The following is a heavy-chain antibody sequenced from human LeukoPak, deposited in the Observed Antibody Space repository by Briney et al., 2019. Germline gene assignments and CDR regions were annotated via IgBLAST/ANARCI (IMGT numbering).Heavy chain of an antibody. CDR2: ISAYNGNT. Sequence: ASVKVSCKASGYTFPSYGISWLRQAPGQGLEWMGWISAYNGNTNYAQKLQGRVTMTTDTSTSTAYMELRSLRSDDTAVYYCARGYSYGSNDAFDIWGQGTMVTVSS. V-gene: IGHV1-18*01. CDR1: GYTFPSYG. D-gene: IGHD5-18*01. CDR3: ARGYSYGSNDAFDI. J-gene: IGHJ3*02.